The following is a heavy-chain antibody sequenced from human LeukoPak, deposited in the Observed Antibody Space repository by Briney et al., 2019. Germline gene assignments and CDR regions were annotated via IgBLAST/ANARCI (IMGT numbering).Heavy chain of an antibody. CDR1: GFTVITND. Sequence: GGSLRLSCAASGFTVITNDMTWVRQAPGKGLEWVSAISGSDGSTYYSDSVTGRFTISRDNSKNTLYLQMTSLRTDDTAVYYCAKDGYDFWSAYQIDLWGQGTLVTVSS. D-gene: IGHD3-3*01. V-gene: IGHV3-23*01. CDR3: AKDGYDFWSAYQIDL. J-gene: IGHJ5*02. CDR2: ISGSDGST.